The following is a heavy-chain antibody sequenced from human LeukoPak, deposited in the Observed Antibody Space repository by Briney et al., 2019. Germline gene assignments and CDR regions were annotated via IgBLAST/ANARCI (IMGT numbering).Heavy chain of an antibody. V-gene: IGHV3-7*01. J-gene: IGHJ5*02. CDR2: IKQDGNEK. CDR3: AIREWFDP. CDR1: GFTFRTYW. Sequence: GGSLRLSCAASGFTFRTYWMSWVRQAPGKGLEWVANIKQDGNEKYYVDSVKGRFTISRDNAKNSLYLQMNSLRAEDTAVYYCAIREWFDPWGQGTLVTVSS.